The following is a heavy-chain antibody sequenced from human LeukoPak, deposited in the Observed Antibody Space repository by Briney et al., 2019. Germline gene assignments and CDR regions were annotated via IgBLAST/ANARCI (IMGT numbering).Heavy chain of an antibody. CDR3: ARDLSGGISWFDP. CDR1: GGSISSGDYY. J-gene: IGHJ5*02. D-gene: IGHD6-25*01. V-gene: IGHV4-30-4*01. CDR2: IYYSGST. Sequence: SETLSLTCTVSGGSISSGDYYWSWISQPPGKGLEWIGYIYYSGSTYYDPSLKSRVTISVDTSKNQFSLKLSSVTAADTAVYYCARDLSGGISWFDPWGQGTLVTVSS.